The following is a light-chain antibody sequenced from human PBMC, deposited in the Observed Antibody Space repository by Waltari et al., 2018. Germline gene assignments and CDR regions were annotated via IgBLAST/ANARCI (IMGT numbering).Light chain of an antibody. V-gene: IGLV3-21*02. J-gene: IGLJ1*01. Sequence: SYVLTQPPSVSVAPGQTARIPCEGTNRKIVNWYRQRPGQAPVLVGSDDGDRPSGIPGRFSGSTSETTATLTISRVEAGDEADYYCQVWDNSGVFGTGTKVTVL. CDR2: DDG. CDR3: QVWDNSGV. CDR1: NRKI.